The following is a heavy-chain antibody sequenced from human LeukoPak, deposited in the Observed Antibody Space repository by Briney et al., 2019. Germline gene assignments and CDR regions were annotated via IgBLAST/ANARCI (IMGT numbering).Heavy chain of an antibody. CDR2: IIPVFGTA. J-gene: IGHJ3*02. CDR1: GGTFSTYA. V-gene: IGHV1-69*13. CDR3: ARDRVVGLGIDNAFDI. D-gene: IGHD2-15*01. Sequence: SVKVSCKASGGTFSTYAISWVRQAPGPGLEWMGGIIPVFGTANYAQKFQGRVTITADESTSTAYMELSSLRSEDTAVFYCARDRVVGLGIDNAFDIWGHGTMVTVSS.